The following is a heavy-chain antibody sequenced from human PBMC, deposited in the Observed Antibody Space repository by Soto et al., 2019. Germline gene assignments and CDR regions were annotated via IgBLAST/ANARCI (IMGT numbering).Heavy chain of an antibody. D-gene: IGHD1-20*01. CDR3: ATVHNTSRSFDY. V-gene: IGHV3-23*01. CDR1: GFTFSIDA. Sequence: PGGSLRLSCAASGFTFSIDAMTWVRQAPGKGLEWVSTTGATGRTTYYADSVKGRFTVSRDNSKNTLDLQMSSLRAEDTAVYYCATVHNTSRSFDYWGQGTLVTVSS. J-gene: IGHJ4*02. CDR2: TGATGRTT.